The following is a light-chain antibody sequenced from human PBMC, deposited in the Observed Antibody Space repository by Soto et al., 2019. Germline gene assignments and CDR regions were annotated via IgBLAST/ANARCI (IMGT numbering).Light chain of an antibody. Sequence: DIQMPQSPSSVSASLGDSVTIACRASQGISSWLAWYQQRPGKAPTLLIYGASILQRGVPSRFSGSGSGTEFILTISSLQPDDFATYCCQHYGGMWTFGQGTKVDIK. CDR2: GAS. J-gene: IGKJ1*01. CDR1: QGISSW. V-gene: IGKV1-12*01. CDR3: QHYGGMWT.